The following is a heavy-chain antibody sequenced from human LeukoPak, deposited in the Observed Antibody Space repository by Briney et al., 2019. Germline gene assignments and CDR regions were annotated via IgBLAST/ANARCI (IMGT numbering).Heavy chain of an antibody. V-gene: IGHV1-3*01. D-gene: IGHD3-10*01. CDR3: ASSAGPVVRFFDY. Sequence: GASVKVSCKASGYTFTSYAMHWVRQAPGQRLEWMGWINAGNGNTKYSQKFQGRVTITGDTSASTAYMELSSLRSEDTAVYYCASSAGPVVRFFDYWGQGTLVTVSS. CDR2: INAGNGNT. CDR1: GYTFTSYA. J-gene: IGHJ4*02.